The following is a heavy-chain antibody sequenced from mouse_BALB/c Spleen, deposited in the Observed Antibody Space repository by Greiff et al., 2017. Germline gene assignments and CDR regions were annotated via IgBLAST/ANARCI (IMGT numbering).Heavy chain of an antibody. J-gene: IGHJ3*01. CDR2: ISTYYGNT. Sequence: QVQLQQSGPELVRPGVSVKISCKGSGYTFTDYAMHWVKQSHAKSLEWIGVISTYYGNTNYNQKFKGKATMTVDKSSSTAYMELARLTSEDSAIYYCARSEDGNYVWFAYWGQGTLVTVSA. CDR1: GYTFTDYA. V-gene: IGHV1-67*01. D-gene: IGHD2-1*01. CDR3: ARSEDGNYVWFAY.